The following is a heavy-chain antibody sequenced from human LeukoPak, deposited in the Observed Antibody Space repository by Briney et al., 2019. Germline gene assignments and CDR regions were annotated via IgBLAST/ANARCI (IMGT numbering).Heavy chain of an antibody. D-gene: IGHD1-26*01. CDR1: GYIFTDYF. CDR2: INPNSGGT. J-gene: IGHJ4*02. V-gene: IGHV1-2*02. Sequence: ASVKVSCKASGYIFTDYFLHWVRQAPGQGLEWMGWINPNSGGTNYAQKFQGRVTMTRDTSTSTAYMELRSLRSDDTATFYCVRDIVGATVDYWGQGTLVTVSS. CDR3: VRDIVGATVDY.